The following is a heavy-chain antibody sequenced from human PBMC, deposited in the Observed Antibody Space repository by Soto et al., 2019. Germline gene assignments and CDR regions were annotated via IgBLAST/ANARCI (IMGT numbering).Heavy chain of an antibody. CDR3: ARQSGEYSDGFADYSLDSMDV. Sequence: QLQLQESGPGLVKPSETLSLTCTVSGGSISSSSYYWGWIRQPPGKGLEWIGSIYYSGSTYYNPSLKSRVSISGDTSKNRCSLKLSSVAAADMAVYYCARQSGEYSDGFADYSLDSMDVWGQGATVTVS. D-gene: IGHD5-18*01. CDR2: IYYSGST. CDR1: GGSISSSSYY. V-gene: IGHV4-39*01. J-gene: IGHJ6*02.